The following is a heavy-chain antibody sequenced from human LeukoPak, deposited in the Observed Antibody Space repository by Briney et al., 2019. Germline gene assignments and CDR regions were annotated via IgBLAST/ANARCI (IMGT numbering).Heavy chain of an antibody. CDR3: ARLSPGYCSGGSCYSFAFDT. D-gene: IGHD2-15*01. J-gene: IGHJ3*02. CDR1: GYSFTNYW. CDR2: IWPADSDT. V-gene: IGHV5-51*01. Sequence: PGESLKISCKGSGYSFTNYWIGWVRQMPGKGLEWMGIIWPADSDTRYSPSFQGQVTISADKSISTAYLQWSSLKASDSAMYYCARLSPGYCSGGSCYSFAFDTWGQGTTVTVSS.